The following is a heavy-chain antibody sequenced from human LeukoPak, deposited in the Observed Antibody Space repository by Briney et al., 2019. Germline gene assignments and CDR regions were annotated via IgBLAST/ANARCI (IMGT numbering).Heavy chain of an antibody. V-gene: IGHV3-21*01. CDR3: ARGASRADY. CDR2: ISSSSSYT. J-gene: IGHJ4*02. CDR1: GFTFRSYN. Sequence: GGSLRLSCAASGFTFRSYNMNWVRQAPGKRPEWVSSISSSSSYTYYADSVKGRFTISRDNAKNSLYLQMNSLRAEDTALYYCARGASRADYWGQGTLVTDSS.